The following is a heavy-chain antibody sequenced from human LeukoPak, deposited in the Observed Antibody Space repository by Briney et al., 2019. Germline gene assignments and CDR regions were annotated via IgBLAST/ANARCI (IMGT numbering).Heavy chain of an antibody. CDR3: AKDLQWELPRGDALDI. J-gene: IGHJ3*02. Sequence: ASVKVSCKASGYSFTGYYMHWVRQAPGQGLEWMGWINPKSGGTNYAQNFQGRVTMTRNTSISTAYMELSRLRSDDTAVYYCAKDLQWELPRGDALDIWGQGTMVTVSS. V-gene: IGHV1-2*02. CDR1: GYSFTGYY. D-gene: IGHD1-26*01. CDR2: INPKSGGT.